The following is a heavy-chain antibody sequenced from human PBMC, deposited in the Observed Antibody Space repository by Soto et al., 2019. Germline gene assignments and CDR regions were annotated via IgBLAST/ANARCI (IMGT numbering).Heavy chain of an antibody. V-gene: IGHV1-69*13. J-gene: IGHJ6*02. CDR2: IIPIFGTA. D-gene: IGHD1-1*01. Sequence: SVKVSCKASGGTFSSYAISWVRQAPGQGLEWMGGIIPIFGTANYAQKFQGRVTITADESTSAAYMELSSLRSEDTAVYYCARSNGSAYYYGMDVWGQGTTVTVSS. CDR3: ARSNGSAYYYGMDV. CDR1: GGTFSSYA.